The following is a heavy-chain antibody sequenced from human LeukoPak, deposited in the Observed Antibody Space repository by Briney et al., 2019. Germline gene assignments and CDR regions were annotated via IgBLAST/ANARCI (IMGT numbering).Heavy chain of an antibody. Sequence: ASVKVSCKASGYTFTSHGLSWARQAPGQGLEWMGWISIYSGNANYAQKFQDRISMTTDTSTSTAYMELRSLKSDDTAVYYCARDTEYQLPRGGYYYGMDVWGQGTTVTVSS. V-gene: IGHV1-18*01. CDR3: ARDTEYQLPRGGYYYGMDV. J-gene: IGHJ6*02. CDR1: GYTFTSHG. CDR2: ISIYSGNA. D-gene: IGHD2-2*01.